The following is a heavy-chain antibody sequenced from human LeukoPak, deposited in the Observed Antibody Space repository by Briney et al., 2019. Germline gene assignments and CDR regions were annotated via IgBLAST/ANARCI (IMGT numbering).Heavy chain of an antibody. CDR2: IKQDGSEK. CDR3: SRQRGYSYGEDY. Sequence: PGGSLRLSCAASGFTFSSYWMSWVRQAPGKGLEWVANIKQDGSEKSYVDSVKGRFTISRDNAENSLYLQMNSLRAEDTAVYYCSRQRGYSYGEDYWGQGTLVTVSS. CDR1: GFTFSSYW. D-gene: IGHD5-18*01. J-gene: IGHJ4*02. V-gene: IGHV3-7*01.